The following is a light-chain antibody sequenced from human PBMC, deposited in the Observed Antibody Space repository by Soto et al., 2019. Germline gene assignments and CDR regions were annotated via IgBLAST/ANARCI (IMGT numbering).Light chain of an antibody. Sequence: DSVMNQSPDSLAVSLGERATFSCKSSQSVVYSSNNNNYLAWYQQKPGQPPKLLIYWASTRESGVPDRFSGSGSGTDFTLTINSLQAEDVAVYYCQQYYSTPLTFGGGTKVDIK. CDR2: WAS. V-gene: IGKV4-1*01. CDR1: QSVVYSSNNNNY. J-gene: IGKJ4*01. CDR3: QQYYSTPLT.